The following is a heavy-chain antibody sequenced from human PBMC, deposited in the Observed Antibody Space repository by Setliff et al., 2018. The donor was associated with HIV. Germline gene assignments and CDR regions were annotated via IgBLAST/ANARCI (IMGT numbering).Heavy chain of an antibody. D-gene: IGHD6-19*01. CDR3: ARDVWRGSGWYGLDY. V-gene: IGHV4-4*08. J-gene: IGHJ4*02. CDR2: IHYSGTS. Sequence: SETLSLTCTVSGDLINNHNWNWIRQSPEKGLEWLGNIHYSGTSNYNSSLKSRIVISLDTSKKQFSLHFYSVTAADTAVYYCARDVWRGSGWYGLDYWGQGMLVTVSS. CDR1: GDLINNHN.